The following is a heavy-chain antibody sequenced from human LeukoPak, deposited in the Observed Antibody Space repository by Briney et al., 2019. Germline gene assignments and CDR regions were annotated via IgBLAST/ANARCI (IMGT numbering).Heavy chain of an antibody. CDR3: ARDSAARLRFLEWRDAFDI. J-gene: IGHJ3*02. CDR1: GGTFSSYA. Sequence: ASVKVSCKASGGTFSSYAISWVRQAPGQGLEWMGGIIPIFGTANYAQKFQGRVTITADESTSTAYMGLSSLRSEDTAVYYCARDSAARLRFLEWRDAFDIWGQGTMVTVSS. D-gene: IGHD3-3*01. CDR2: IIPIFGTA. V-gene: IGHV1-69*01.